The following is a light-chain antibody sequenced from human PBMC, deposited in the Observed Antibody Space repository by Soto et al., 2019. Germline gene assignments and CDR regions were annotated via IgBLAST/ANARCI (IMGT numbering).Light chain of an antibody. J-gene: IGKJ5*01. CDR1: QSVSSN. Sequence: EIVMTQSPATLSVSPGERATLSCRASQSVSSNLAWYQQKPGQAPRLLIYGASTRATGIPARFSGSGSGTEFTLTLSSLQSEDFAVYYRQQYNNWPPITFGQGTRLEIK. CDR2: GAS. CDR3: QQYNNWPPIT. V-gene: IGKV3-15*01.